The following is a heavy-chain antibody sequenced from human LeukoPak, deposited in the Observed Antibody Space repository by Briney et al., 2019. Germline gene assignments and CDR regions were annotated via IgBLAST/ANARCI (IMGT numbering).Heavy chain of an antibody. CDR1: GYIFTNYG. D-gene: IGHD3-22*01. CDR3: AGSGYYHNFDY. J-gene: IGHJ4*02. CDR2: ISVYSGNT. V-gene: IGHV1-18*01. Sequence: GASVKVSCKASGYIFTNYGISWVRQAPGQGLEWMAWISVYSGNTNYAQKFQGRVTITADKSTSTAYMELSSLRSEDTAVYYCAGSGYYHNFDYWGQGTLVTVSS.